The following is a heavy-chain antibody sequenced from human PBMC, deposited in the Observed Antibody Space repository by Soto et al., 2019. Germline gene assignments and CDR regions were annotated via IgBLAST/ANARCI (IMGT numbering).Heavy chain of an antibody. CDR2: IIPIFGTA. D-gene: IGHD1-26*01. J-gene: IGHJ3*02. CDR1: GFSFTGYY. Sequence: GASVKVSCKASGFSFTGYYIHWVRQAPGQGLEWMGGIIPIFGTANYAQKFQGRVTITADESTSTAYMELSSLRSEDTAVYYCATNSGSSLGHAFDIWGQGTMVTVSS. V-gene: IGHV1-69*13. CDR3: ATNSGSSLGHAFDI.